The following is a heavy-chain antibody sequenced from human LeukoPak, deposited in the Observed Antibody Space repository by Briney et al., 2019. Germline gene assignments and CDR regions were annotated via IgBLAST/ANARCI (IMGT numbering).Heavy chain of an antibody. J-gene: IGHJ3*02. CDR2: FSSSSSYT. D-gene: IGHD6-13*01. CDR1: GFTFSDYY. Sequence: GGSLRLSCAASGFTFSDYYMSWIRQAPGKGLEWVSYFSSSSSYTNYADSVKGRFTISRDNAKNSLNLQMNSLRAEDTAVYYCARVPYSSSWLASDAFDIWGQGTMVTVSS. CDR3: ARVPYSSSWLASDAFDI. V-gene: IGHV3-11*06.